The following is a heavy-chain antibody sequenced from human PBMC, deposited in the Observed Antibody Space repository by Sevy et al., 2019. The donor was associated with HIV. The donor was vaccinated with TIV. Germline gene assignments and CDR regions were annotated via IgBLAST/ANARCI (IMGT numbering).Heavy chain of an antibody. CDR2: IYYSGST. J-gene: IGHJ5*02. CDR1: GGSISSYY. Sequence: SETLSLTCTVSGGSISSYYWSWIRQPPGKGLEWIGYIYYSGSTNYNPSLKSRVTISVDTSKNQFSLKLSSVTAADTAVYYCARAPDAGWFDPWGQGTLVTDSS. V-gene: IGHV4-59*01. CDR3: ARAPDAGWFDP.